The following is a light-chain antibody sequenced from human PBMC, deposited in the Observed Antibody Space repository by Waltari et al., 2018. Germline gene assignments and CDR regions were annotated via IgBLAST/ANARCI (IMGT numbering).Light chain of an antibody. CDR2: DAS. Sequence: IVLTQSPPTLSLSPGERATLSCGASQSLSTSYFAWYQQKPGLAPRLLMYDASSRATGIPARFSGSGAGTDFTLTISRLEPEDFAVYYCQYYDNSVITFGQGTRLEI. V-gene: IGKV3D-20*01. CDR1: QSLSTSY. J-gene: IGKJ5*01. CDR3: QYYDNSVIT.